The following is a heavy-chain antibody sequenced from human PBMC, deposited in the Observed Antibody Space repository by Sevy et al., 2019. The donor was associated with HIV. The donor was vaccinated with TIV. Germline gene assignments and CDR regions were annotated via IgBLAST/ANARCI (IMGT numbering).Heavy chain of an antibody. CDR3: ARRNDLDI. CDR1: GGSINSDH. J-gene: IGHJ3*02. CDR2: VYYTGGT. Sequence: SETLCLTCTVSGGSINSDHWNWIRQPPGKGLEWIAYVYYTGGTNYNPSLKNRVTISVDRTKNQFSLKLTYVTAADTAVYYCARRNDLDIWGQGTMVTVSS. V-gene: IGHV4-59*08. D-gene: IGHD2-21*02.